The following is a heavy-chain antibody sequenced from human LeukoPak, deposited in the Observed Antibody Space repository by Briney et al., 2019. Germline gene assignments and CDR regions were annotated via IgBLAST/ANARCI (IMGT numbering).Heavy chain of an antibody. Sequence: GRSLRLSCEGSGFTFSSYVMHWVRQAPGKGLEWVALMSSDGSKRYYADSAKGRFTISRDNSKNTVYLQMNSLRAEDTAIYYCARGILAESCVAFDIWGQGTVVTVS. CDR1: GFTFSSYV. CDR2: MSSDGSKR. V-gene: IGHV3-30-3*01. D-gene: IGHD3-3*01. CDR3: ARGILAESCVAFDI. J-gene: IGHJ3*02.